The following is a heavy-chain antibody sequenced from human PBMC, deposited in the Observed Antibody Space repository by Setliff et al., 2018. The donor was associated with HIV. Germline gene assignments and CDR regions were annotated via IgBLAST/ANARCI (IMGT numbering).Heavy chain of an antibody. V-gene: IGHV4-39*01. J-gene: IGHJ5*02. CDR2: IYYSGST. Sequence: KASETLSLTCTVYGASISNSNSYWGWIRQPPGKRLEWLGSIYYSGSTSYNPSLSSRLTVSVDTSKNQVSLRLSSVTAADTAVYYCARQFPPYHSGAHYSDLWSQGTLVTVSS. D-gene: IGHD6-19*01. CDR3: ARQFPPYHSGAHYSDL. CDR1: GASISNSNSY.